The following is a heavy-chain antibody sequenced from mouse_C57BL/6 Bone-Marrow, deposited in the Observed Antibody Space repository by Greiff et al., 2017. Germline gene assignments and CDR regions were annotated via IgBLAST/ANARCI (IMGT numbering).Heavy chain of an antibody. CDR1: GYAFSSSW. CDR3: ARSGNYYGSSYFYWYFDV. V-gene: IGHV1-82*01. CDR2: IYPGDGDT. D-gene: IGHD1-1*01. Sequence: LQESGPELVKPGASVKISCKASGYAFSSSWMNWVKQRPGKGLEWIGRIYPGDGDTNYNGKFKGKATLTADKSSSTAYMQLSSLTSEDSAVYFCARSGNYYGSSYFYWYFDVWGTGTTVTVSS. J-gene: IGHJ1*03.